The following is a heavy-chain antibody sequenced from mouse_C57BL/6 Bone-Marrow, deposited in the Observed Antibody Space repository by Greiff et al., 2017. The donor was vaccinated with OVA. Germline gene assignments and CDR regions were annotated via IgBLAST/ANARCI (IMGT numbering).Heavy chain of an antibody. Sequence: QVQLQQSGAELVKPGASVKMSCKASGYTFTSYWITWVKQRPGQGLEWIRDIYPGSGSTNYNEKFKSKATLTVDTSSSTAYMQLSSLTSEDSAVYYCARGIYYGKAYFDVWGTGTTVTVSS. V-gene: IGHV1-55*01. J-gene: IGHJ1*03. CDR1: GYTFTSYW. CDR2: IYPGSGST. CDR3: ARGIYYGKAYFDV. D-gene: IGHD2-1*01.